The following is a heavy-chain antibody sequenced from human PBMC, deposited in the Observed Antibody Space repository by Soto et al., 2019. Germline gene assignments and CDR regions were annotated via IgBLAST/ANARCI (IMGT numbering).Heavy chain of an antibody. CDR1: GFTFSSYG. CDR3: ARDTETTVTTWDFDY. Sequence: GGSLRLSCAASGFTFSSYGMHWVRQAPGKGLEWVAVIWYDGSNKYYADSVKGRFTISRDNSKNTLYLQMNSLRAEDTAVYYCARDTETTVTTWDFDYWGQGTLVTVSS. J-gene: IGHJ4*02. D-gene: IGHD4-17*01. V-gene: IGHV3-33*01. CDR2: IWYDGSNK.